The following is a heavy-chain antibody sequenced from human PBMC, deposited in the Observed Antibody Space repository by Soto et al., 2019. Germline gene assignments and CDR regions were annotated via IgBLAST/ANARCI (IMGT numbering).Heavy chain of an antibody. Sequence: SETLSLTCRVSGVSLTSHYWTWIRQSPGKGLEWIGHIYYSGSTNYSPSLKSRLTMSIDTPSNQFSLNLSSVTAADTAIYYCARLRDRSGTASIYNGMDVWGPGTMVTVSS. CDR3: ARLRDRSGTASIYNGMDV. V-gene: IGHV4-59*11. CDR1: GVSLTSHY. D-gene: IGHD3-22*01. J-gene: IGHJ6*02. CDR2: IYYSGST.